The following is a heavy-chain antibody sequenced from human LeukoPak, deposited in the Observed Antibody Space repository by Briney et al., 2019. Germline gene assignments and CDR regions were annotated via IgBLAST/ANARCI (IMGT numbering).Heavy chain of an antibody. CDR1: GFTLSSYA. CDR3: AKSFEKYSSSSIDYFMDV. Sequence: PGGSLRLSCAASGFTLSSYAMSWVRQAPGKGLEWVSGFGGSGGSTYYADSVKGRITMSRDNSKNTLYLQMNSLRAEDTAVYYCAKSFEKYSSSSIDYFMDVWGKGTTVTVSS. D-gene: IGHD6-6*01. J-gene: IGHJ6*03. CDR2: FGGSGGST. V-gene: IGHV3-23*01.